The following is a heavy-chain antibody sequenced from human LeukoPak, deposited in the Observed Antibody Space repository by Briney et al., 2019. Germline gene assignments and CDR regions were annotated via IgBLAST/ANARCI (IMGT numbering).Heavy chain of an antibody. CDR2: ISGSGSTI. J-gene: IGHJ6*03. CDR1: GFTFSDHY. Sequence: GGSLRLSCAASGFTFSDHYMSWIRLAPGKGLEWVSYISGSGSTIYYADSVKGRFTISRDNAKNSLYLQMNSLRAEDTAVYYCARENSNNYYYYMDVWGKGTTVTVSS. CDR3: ARENSNNYYYYMDV. V-gene: IGHV3-11*01. D-gene: IGHD4-11*01.